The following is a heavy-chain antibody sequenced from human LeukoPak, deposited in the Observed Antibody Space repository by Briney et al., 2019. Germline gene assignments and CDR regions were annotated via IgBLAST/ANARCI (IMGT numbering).Heavy chain of an antibody. CDR3: ARELVVVAATPGHYYYYYMDV. V-gene: IGHV1-69*06. CDR2: IIPIFGTA. CDR1: VGTFSSYA. D-gene: IGHD2-15*01. Sequence: SSVKVSCKASVGTFSSYAISWVRQAPRQGLEWMGGIIPIFGTANYAQKFQGRVTITADKSTSTAYMELSSLRSEDTAVYYCARELVVVAATPGHYYYYYMDVWGKGTTVTVSS. J-gene: IGHJ6*03.